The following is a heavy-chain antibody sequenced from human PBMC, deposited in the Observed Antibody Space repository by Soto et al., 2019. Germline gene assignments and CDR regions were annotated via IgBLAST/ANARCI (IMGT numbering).Heavy chain of an antibody. D-gene: IGHD6-19*01. Sequence: PSETLSLTCTVSGGSISPYYWSWIRQPPGKGLEWVGYIYYAGTTSYNPSLRSRVTMSIDTSQEQFSLRLSSVTATDTAVYYCARHVNLPLAGTGFDSRGRGTLVTVSS. V-gene: IGHV4-59*08. CDR3: ARHVNLPLAGTGFDS. J-gene: IGHJ4*02. CDR2: IYYAGTT. CDR1: GGSISPYY.